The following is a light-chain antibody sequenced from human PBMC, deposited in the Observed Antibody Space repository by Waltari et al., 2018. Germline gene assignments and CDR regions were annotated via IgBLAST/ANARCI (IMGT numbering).Light chain of an antibody. Sequence: SYELTQPPSVSVAPGQPARITCYEVKIGSTTVHWYQHKPGQAPVLVVYDDGDRPSGIPERFSGSNSGNTAALTISRVDAGDEAEYYCQVWDSGSDHYVFGTVTKVTVL. CDR1: KIGSTT. V-gene: IGLV3-21*02. CDR2: DDG. CDR3: QVWDSGSDHYV. J-gene: IGLJ1*01.